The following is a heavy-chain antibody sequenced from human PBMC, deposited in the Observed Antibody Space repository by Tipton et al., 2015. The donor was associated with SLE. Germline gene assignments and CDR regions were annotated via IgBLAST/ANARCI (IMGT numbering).Heavy chain of an antibody. CDR1: GGSISSGGYY. CDR3: AAGAYYYGMDV. Sequence: TLSLTCAVSGGSISSGGYYWSWIRQPPGKGLEWIGYIYYSGSTNYNPSLKSRVTISVDTSKNQFSLKLSSVTAADTAVYYCAAGAYYYGMDVWGQGTTVTVSS. CDR2: IYYSGST. J-gene: IGHJ6*02. V-gene: IGHV4-61*08. D-gene: IGHD4/OR15-4a*01.